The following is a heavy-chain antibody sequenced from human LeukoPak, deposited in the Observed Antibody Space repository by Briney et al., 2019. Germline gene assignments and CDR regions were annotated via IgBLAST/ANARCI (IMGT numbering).Heavy chain of an antibody. CDR3: ARHSSGWYGGLYYFDY. CDR1: GGSISSSSYY. V-gene: IGHV4-39*01. D-gene: IGHD6-19*01. Sequence: SGTLSLTCAVSGGSISSSSYYWGWIRQPPGKGLEWIGSMYYSGTTYYNPSLKSRITISVDTSKNQFSLKLTSVTAADTAVYYCARHSSGWYGGLYYFDYWGQGTLVTVSS. J-gene: IGHJ4*02. CDR2: MYYSGTT.